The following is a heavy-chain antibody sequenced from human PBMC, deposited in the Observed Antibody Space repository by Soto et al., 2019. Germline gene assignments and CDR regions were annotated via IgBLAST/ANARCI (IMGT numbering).Heavy chain of an antibody. CDR1: GGSISPYH. CDR2: IHYTGST. J-gene: IGHJ5*02. Sequence: NPSETLSLTCSVSGGSISPYHWSWIRQPPGKGLEWLGYIHYTGSTNYNSSLKSRITISVDTSKNQFSLKLTSVTAADTAVYYCARQGDLDWLWFDPWGQGTLVTVSS. CDR3: ARQGDLDWLWFDP. D-gene: IGHD3-9*01. V-gene: IGHV4-59*08.